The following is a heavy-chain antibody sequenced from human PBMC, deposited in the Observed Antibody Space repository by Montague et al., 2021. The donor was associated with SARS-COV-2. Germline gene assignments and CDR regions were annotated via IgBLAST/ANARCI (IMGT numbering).Heavy chain of an antibody. CDR1: GGSFSGYY. Sequence: SETLSLTCGVYGGSFSGYYWSWIRQPPGKGLQWIGGINHSGSTNYNSSLNSRATISLDTSKNQFSLKLTSVSAADTAVYYCARGPGRPGTIVGVALYWGQGTLVTVSS. CDR2: INHSGST. V-gene: IGHV4-34*01. D-gene: IGHD3-3*01. J-gene: IGHJ4*02. CDR3: ARGPGRPGTIVGVALY.